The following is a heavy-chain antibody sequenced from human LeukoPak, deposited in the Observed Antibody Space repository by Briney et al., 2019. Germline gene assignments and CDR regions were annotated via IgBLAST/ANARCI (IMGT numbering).Heavy chain of an antibody. CDR1: GYTFTNYK. D-gene: IGHD2/OR15-2a*01. V-gene: IGHV1-18*04. CDR2: ISAYNGDT. J-gene: IGHJ4*02. CDR3: ARDLDSIMHPG. Sequence: GASVKVSCKASGYTFTNYKIHWVRQAPGQGHEWMGWISAYNGDTSYEKRLQGRVTMTTDTSTNIAYMELRSLRSDDTAVDYCARDLDSIMHPGWGQGTLVTVSS.